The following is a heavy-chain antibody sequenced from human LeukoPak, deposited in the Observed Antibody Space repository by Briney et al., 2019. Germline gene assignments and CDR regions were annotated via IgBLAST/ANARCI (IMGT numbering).Heavy chain of an antibody. V-gene: IGHV3-7*01. Sequence: GGSLRLSCAASGFTFSSYWMSWVRQAPGKGLEWVANIKQDGSEKYYVDSVKGRFTISRDNAKNSLYLQMNSLRAEDTAVYYCARDGTYCSSTSCYTGGGDYWGQGTLVTVSS. CDR3: ARDGTYCSSTSCYTGGGDY. CDR1: GFTFSSYW. CDR2: IKQDGSEK. J-gene: IGHJ4*02. D-gene: IGHD2-2*02.